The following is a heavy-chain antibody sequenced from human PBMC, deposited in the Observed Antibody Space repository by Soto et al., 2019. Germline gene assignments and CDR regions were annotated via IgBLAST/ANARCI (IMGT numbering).Heavy chain of an antibody. CDR1: GYTFTSYA. V-gene: IGHV1-3*01. J-gene: IGHJ6*03. Sequence: ASVKVSCKASGYTFTSYAMHWVRQAPGQRLEWMGWINAGNGNTKYSQKFQGRVTITRDTSASTAYMELSSLRSEDTAVYYCAREYGGYDPGRKSGDYYYYMDVWGKGTTVTVSS. CDR3: AREYGGYDPGRKSGDYYYYMDV. D-gene: IGHD5-12*01. CDR2: INAGNGNT.